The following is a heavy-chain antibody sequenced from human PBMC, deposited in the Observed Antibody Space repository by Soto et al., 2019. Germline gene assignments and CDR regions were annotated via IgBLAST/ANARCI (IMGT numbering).Heavy chain of an antibody. Sequence: GGSLRLSCAASGFTFSSYAMHWVRQAPGKGLEWVAVISYDGSNKYYADSVKGRFTISRDNSKNTLYLQMNSLRAEDTAVYYCAREERGYSYGLLDYWGQGTLVTVSS. D-gene: IGHD5-18*01. CDR1: GFTFSSYA. J-gene: IGHJ4*02. CDR3: AREERGYSYGLLDY. V-gene: IGHV3-30-3*01. CDR2: ISYDGSNK.